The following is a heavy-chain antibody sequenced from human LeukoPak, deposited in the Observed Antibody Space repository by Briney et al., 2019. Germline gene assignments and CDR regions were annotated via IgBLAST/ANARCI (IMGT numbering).Heavy chain of an antibody. CDR2: ISGSGGST. Sequence: QAGGSLRLSCAASGFTFSSYAMSWVRQAPGKGLEWVSAISGSGGSTYYADSVKGRFTISRDNSKNTLYLQMNSLRAEDTAVYYCAKDTPPPMGYYDFWSGYYTVGNFDYWGQGTLVTVSS. J-gene: IGHJ4*02. CDR1: GFTFSSYA. CDR3: AKDTPPPMGYYDFWSGYYTVGNFDY. D-gene: IGHD3-3*01. V-gene: IGHV3-23*01.